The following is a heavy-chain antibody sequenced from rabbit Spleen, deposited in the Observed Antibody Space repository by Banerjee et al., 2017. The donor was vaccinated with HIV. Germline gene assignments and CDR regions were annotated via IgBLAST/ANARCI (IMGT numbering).Heavy chain of an antibody. CDR2: VYAGSSGGT. V-gene: IGHV1S40*01. CDR3: ARGFWDGSSDVFEL. J-gene: IGHJ3*01. Sequence: QSLEESGGDLVKPGASLTLTCTASKFSFSSVFWMCWVRQAPGKGLEWIACVYAGSSGGTYYASWAKGRFTISKASSTTVTLQMTSLTVADTATYFCARGFWDGSSDVFELWGQGTLVTVS. D-gene: IGHD8-1*01. CDR1: KFSFSSVFW.